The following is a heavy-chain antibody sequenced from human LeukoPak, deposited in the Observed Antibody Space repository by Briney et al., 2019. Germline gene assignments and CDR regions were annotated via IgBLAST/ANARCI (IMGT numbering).Heavy chain of an antibody. Sequence: GGSLRLSCAASGFTFSDYYMSWIRQAPGKGLEWVSYISNSGSTIYYADSVKGRFTISRDNAKNSLYLQMNSLRAEDTAVYYCARSSYYDILTGYSYYFDYWGQGTLVTVSS. CDR1: GFTFSDYY. CDR2: ISNSGSTI. J-gene: IGHJ4*02. V-gene: IGHV3-11*01. CDR3: ARSSYYDILTGYSYYFDY. D-gene: IGHD3-9*01.